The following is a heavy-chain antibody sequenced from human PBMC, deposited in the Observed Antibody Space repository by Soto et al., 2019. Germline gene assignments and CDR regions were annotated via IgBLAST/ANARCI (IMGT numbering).Heavy chain of an antibody. V-gene: IGHV1-46*01. Sequence: ASVKVXCKASGYTXTSYYMHWVRQAPGQGLEWMGIINPSGGSTSYAQKFQGRVTVTRDTSTSTVYLELSSLRSDDTAVYYCARDLAAAAYWGQGTLVTVSS. D-gene: IGHD6-13*01. CDR3: ARDLAAAAY. CDR2: INPSGGST. J-gene: IGHJ4*02. CDR1: GYTXTSYY.